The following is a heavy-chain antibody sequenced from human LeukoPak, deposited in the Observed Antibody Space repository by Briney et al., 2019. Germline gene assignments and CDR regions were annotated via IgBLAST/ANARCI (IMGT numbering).Heavy chain of an antibody. V-gene: IGHV3-15*01. D-gene: IGHD3-22*01. CDR1: GFIFSNAW. CDR2: IKSKTDGGTT. J-gene: IGHJ4*02. CDR3: TTSLISGYYIDY. Sequence: GGSLRLSCAASGFIFSNAWMSWVRQAPGKGLEWVGRIKSKTDGGTTDYAAPVKGRFTISRDDSKNTLYLQMNSLKTEDTAVYYCTTSLISGYYIDYWGQGTLVTVSS.